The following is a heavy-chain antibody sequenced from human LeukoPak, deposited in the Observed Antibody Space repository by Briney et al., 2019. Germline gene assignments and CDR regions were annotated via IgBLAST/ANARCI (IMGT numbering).Heavy chain of an antibody. CDR1: RFTFSSYT. D-gene: IGHD1-1*01. J-gene: IGHJ6*03. CDR3: ARKAGTTSGGYYYYYMDV. Sequence: GGSLRLSCAASRFTFSSYTMNWVRQAPGKGLEWVSSISSSSNYIYYADSVRGRFTISRDNAKNSLYLQLNSLRAEDTAVYYCARKAGTTSGGYYYYYMDVWGKGTTVTVSS. V-gene: IGHV3-21*01. CDR2: ISSSSNYI.